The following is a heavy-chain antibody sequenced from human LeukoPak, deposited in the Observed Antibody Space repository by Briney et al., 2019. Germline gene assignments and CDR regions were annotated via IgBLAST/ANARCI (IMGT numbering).Heavy chain of an antibody. V-gene: IGHV1-18*01. D-gene: IGHD6-13*01. CDR3: ARDQSLVAYSSTWFDY. CDR1: GYTFTNYG. CDR2: ISAYNGNT. Sequence: ASVKVSCKASGYTFTNYGISWVRQAPGQGLEWMGWISAYNGNTDYAQNLQGRVTMTTDTLTSTASMELRSLRSDDTAVYYCARDQSLVAYSSTWFDYWGQGTPVTVSS. J-gene: IGHJ4*02.